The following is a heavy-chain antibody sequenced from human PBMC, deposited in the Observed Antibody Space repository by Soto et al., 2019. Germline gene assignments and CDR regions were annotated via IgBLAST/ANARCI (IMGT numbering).Heavy chain of an antibody. CDR1: GGSFSVYY. J-gene: IGHJ4*02. CDR3: ARYSSGWYYFDY. V-gene: IGHV4-59*08. D-gene: IGHD6-19*01. CDR2: IYYTGST. Sequence: SESLALSCTVSGGSFSVYYWSWIRQPPGKGLEWIGYIYYTGSTNYNPSLKSRVTISVDTSKNQFSLKLSSVTAADTAVYYCARYSSGWYYFDYWGQGTLVTVSS.